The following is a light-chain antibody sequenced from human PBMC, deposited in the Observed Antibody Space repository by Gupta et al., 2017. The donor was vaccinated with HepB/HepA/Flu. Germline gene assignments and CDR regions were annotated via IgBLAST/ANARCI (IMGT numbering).Light chain of an antibody. CDR2: GAS. Sequence: EIVLTPSPGTLSFSPGEGATLSCRASQSVSSSYLAWYQQKPGQAPRLLIYGASSRATGIPDRFSGSGCGTDFTLTISRLEPEDFAVYYCQQSGSSPLYTFGQGTKLEIK. J-gene: IGKJ2*01. CDR3: QQSGSSPLYT. V-gene: IGKV3-20*01. CDR1: QSVSSSY.